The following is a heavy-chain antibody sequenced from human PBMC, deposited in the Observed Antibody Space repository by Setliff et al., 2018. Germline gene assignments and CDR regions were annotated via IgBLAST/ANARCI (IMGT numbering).Heavy chain of an antibody. J-gene: IGHJ4*02. V-gene: IGHV4-34*01. CDR1: GGSFSGYY. CDR2: INHSGST. Sequence: NPSETLSLTCAVYGGSFSGYYWSWIRQPPGKGLEWIGEINHSGSTNYNPSLKSRATISVDTSKNQFSLKLSSVTAADTAVYYCARTPDGFLGDGYNLNTLGYFDSWGQGTLV. CDR3: ARTPDGFLGDGYNLNTLGYFDS. D-gene: IGHD3-3*01.